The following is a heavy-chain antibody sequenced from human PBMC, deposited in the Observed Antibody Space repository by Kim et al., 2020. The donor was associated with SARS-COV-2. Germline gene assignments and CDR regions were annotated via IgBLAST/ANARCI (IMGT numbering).Heavy chain of an antibody. D-gene: IGHD5-12*01. CDR3: ARRRGQGGGYDSWGYYYYYGMDV. V-gene: IGHV3-21*04. CDR2: ISSSSSYI. CDR1: GFTFSSYS. J-gene: IGHJ6*02. Sequence: GGSLRLSCAASGFTFSSYSMNWVRQAPGKGLEWVSSISSSSSYIYYADSVKGRFTISRDNAKNSLYLQMNSLRAEDTAVYYCARRRGQGGGYDSWGYYYYYGMDVWGQGTTVTVSS.